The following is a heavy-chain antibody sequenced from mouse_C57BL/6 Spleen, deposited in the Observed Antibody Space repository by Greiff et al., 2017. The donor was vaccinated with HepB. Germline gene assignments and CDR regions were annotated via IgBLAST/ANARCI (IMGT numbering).Heavy chain of an antibody. V-gene: IGHV1-76*01. CDR1: GYTFTDYY. CDR3: ARRTTVVAFDY. Sequence: QVQLKESGAELVRPGASVKLSCKASGYTFTDYYINWVKQRPGQGLEWIARIYPGSGNTYYNEKFKGKATLTAEKSSSTAYMQLSSLTSEDSAVYFCARRTTVVAFDYWGQGTTLTVSS. D-gene: IGHD1-1*01. CDR2: IYPGSGNT. J-gene: IGHJ2*01.